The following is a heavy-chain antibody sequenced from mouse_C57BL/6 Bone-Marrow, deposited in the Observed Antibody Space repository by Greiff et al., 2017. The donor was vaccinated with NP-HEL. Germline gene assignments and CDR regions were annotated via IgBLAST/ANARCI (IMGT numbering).Heavy chain of an antibody. CDR3: TPSGNYRYFDV. Sequence: VQLKQSGAELVRPGASVKLSCTASGFNIKDDYMHWVKQRPEQGLEWIGWIDPENGDTEYASKFQGKATITADTSSNTAYLQLSSLTSEDTAVYYCTPSGNYRYFDVWGTGTTVTVSS. J-gene: IGHJ1*03. CDR2: IDPENGDT. D-gene: IGHD1-1*01. CDR1: GFNIKDDY. V-gene: IGHV14-4*01.